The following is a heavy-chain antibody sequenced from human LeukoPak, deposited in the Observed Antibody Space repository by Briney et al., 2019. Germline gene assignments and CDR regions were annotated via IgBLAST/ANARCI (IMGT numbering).Heavy chain of an antibody. CDR3: AREFTGSSLYYGLVDY. D-gene: IGHD6-13*01. Sequence: SAGSLRLSCAASGFTFSTYEMNWVRPAPGKGLEWVSYISSSGSTIYYADSVKGRFTISRDNAKNSLYLQMNSLRAQDTAVYYCAREFTGSSLYYGLVDYWGQGTLVTVPS. J-gene: IGHJ4*02. CDR2: ISSSGSTI. V-gene: IGHV3-48*03. CDR1: GFTFSTYE.